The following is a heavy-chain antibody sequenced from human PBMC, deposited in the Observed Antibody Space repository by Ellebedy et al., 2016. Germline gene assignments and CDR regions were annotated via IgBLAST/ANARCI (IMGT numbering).Heavy chain of an antibody. D-gene: IGHD1-1*01. J-gene: IGHJ3*02. CDR1: GFTFGDYA. CDR2: IRSKAYGGTT. V-gene: IGHV3-49*03. CDR3: TRQRLVDLGPRYAFDI. Sequence: GESLKISCTASGFTFGDYAMSWFRQAPGKGLEWVGFIRSKAYGGTTEYAASVKGRFTISRDDSKTIAYLQMNSLTTEDTAVYYCTRQRLVDLGPRYAFDIWGQGTMVTVSS.